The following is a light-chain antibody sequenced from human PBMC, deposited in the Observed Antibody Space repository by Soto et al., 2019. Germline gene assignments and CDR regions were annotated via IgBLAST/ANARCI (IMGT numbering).Light chain of an antibody. CDR3: HQYSASPLT. Sequence: EIVLTQSPGTLSLSPGERTTLSCRASQSVGRNFLAWYQQKPGRAPRLLIHGASYRATGIPDGFSGSGSETDFTLTISRLEPEDSALYYCHQYSASPLTFGGGTNVEIK. V-gene: IGKV3-20*01. CDR2: GAS. J-gene: IGKJ4*01. CDR1: QSVGRNF.